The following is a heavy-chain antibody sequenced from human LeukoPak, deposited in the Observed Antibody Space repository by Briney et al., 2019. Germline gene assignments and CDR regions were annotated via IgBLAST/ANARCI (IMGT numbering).Heavy chain of an antibody. D-gene: IGHD3-22*01. V-gene: IGHV4-59*01. Sequence: PSETLSLTCTVSGGSISSYFWSWIRQPPGKGLEWFGYINDSGSTTYSPSLKSRVTISLDTSTKQFSLKLSSVTAADTAVYYCARSDSLGDDYWGQGTLVTVSS. CDR3: ARSDSLGDDY. CDR1: GGSISSYF. J-gene: IGHJ4*02. CDR2: INDSGST.